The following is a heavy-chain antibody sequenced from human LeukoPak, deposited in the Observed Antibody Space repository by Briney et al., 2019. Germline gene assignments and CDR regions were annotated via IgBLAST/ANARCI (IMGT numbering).Heavy chain of an antibody. CDR2: ISGKGNGT. J-gene: IGHJ5*02. CDR3: ARRTMSAFDQ. D-gene: IGHD5-24*01. Sequence: GGSLRLSCAASGFNFNWIRPVPGEGLEGLAGISGKGNGTYYADPVKGRLFISRDNSKNKLYLQMSGLRGQDTAVYWCARRTMSAFDQWGQGTLVTVAS. V-gene: IGHV3-23*01. CDR1: GFNFN.